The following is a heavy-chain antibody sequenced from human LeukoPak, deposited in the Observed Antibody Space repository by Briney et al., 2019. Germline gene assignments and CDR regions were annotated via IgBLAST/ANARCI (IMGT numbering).Heavy chain of an antibody. CDR3: ARVGGRFLEWLLIN. V-gene: IGHV4-38-2*01. J-gene: IGHJ4*02. D-gene: IGHD3-3*01. CDR2: IYHSGST. CDR1: GYSISSGYY. Sequence: SETLSLTCAVSGYSISSGYYWGWIRQPPGKGLEWIGSIYHSGSTYYNPSIKSRVTISVDTSKNQFSLKLSSVTAADTAVYYCARVGGRFLEWLLINWGQGTLVTVSS.